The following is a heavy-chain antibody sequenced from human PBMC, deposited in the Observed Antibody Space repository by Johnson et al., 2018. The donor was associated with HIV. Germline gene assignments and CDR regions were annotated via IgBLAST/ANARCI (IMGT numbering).Heavy chain of an antibody. CDR3: SRYSYYYDSSGAFDI. J-gene: IGHJ3*02. D-gene: IGHD3-22*01. Sequence: EVQLLESGGGVVRPGGSLRLSCAASGFTFDDYGMSWVRQAPGKGLQWVSGINWNGGSTGYADSVKGRFTISRDNAKNSLYLHMNSLRAEDTAWYYCSRYSYYYDSSGAFDIWGQGTMVTVSS. CDR1: GFTFDDYG. V-gene: IGHV3-20*04. CDR2: INWNGGST.